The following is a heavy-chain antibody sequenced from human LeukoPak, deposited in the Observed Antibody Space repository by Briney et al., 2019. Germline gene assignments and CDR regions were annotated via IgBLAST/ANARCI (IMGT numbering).Heavy chain of an antibody. Sequence: ASVTVSCTASGYTFTGYYMHWVRQAPGQGLEWMGWINPNSGGTNYAQKFQGRVTMTRDTSISTAYMELSRLRSDDTAVYYCAKTQDYYGSGSYAFDIWGQGTMVTVSS. J-gene: IGHJ3*02. V-gene: IGHV1-2*02. CDR2: INPNSGGT. D-gene: IGHD3-10*01. CDR1: GYTFTGYY. CDR3: AKTQDYYGSGSYAFDI.